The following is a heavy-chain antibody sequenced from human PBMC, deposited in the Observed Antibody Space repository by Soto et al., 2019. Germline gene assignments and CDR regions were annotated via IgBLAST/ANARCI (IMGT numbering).Heavy chain of an antibody. CDR3: ARVGDSSSSGRGYFDY. V-gene: IGHV6-1*01. CDR2: TYYRSKCYN. J-gene: IGHJ4*02. CDR1: GTSVSSNIAA. Sequence: SQTLSVTCAFSGTSVSSNIAAWNCIRQSPARGLEWLGRTYYRSKCYNDYAVSVKSRITINPDTSKNQFSLQLNSVTPDDTAVYYCARVGDSSSSGRGYFDYWGQGTLVTVSS. D-gene: IGHD6-6*01.